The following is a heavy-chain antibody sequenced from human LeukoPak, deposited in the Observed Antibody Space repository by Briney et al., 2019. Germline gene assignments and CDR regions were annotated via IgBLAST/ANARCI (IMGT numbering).Heavy chain of an antibody. Sequence: GGSLRLSCGASGFTFSNFGMHWVRQAPGKGLEWVAFIQYDGTDKFYTDSVKGRFTISRDNSRNTLYLQMNSLRAEDTAVYFWAKELQLLPFDYWGQGALVTVSS. CDR1: GFTFSNFG. CDR3: AKELQLLPFDY. D-gene: IGHD1-7*01. CDR2: IQYDGTDK. J-gene: IGHJ4*02. V-gene: IGHV3-30*02.